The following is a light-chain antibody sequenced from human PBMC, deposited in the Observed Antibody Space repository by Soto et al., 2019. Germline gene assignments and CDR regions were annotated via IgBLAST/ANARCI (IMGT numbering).Light chain of an antibody. J-gene: IGKJ4*01. CDR1: QGISTY. CDR2: AAS. CDR3: QKYHSAPLT. Sequence: DIQMTQSPSSLSASVGDRVTLTCRASQGISTYLAWYQQKPGKVPKLLIYAASTLHSGVPSRFSGSGSGTDFTLTISSLQPEDVATYYCQKYHSAPLTFGGGTKVEIK. V-gene: IGKV1-27*01.